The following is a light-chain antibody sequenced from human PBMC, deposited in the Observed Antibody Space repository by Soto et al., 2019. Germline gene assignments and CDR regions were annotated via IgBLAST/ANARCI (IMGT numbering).Light chain of an antibody. CDR3: QSCGSSLSVV. CDR2: GNS. V-gene: IGLV1-40*01. J-gene: IGLJ1*01. CDR1: SSNIGAGYD. Sequence: QSVLTQPPSVSGAPGQRVTISCTGSSSNIGAGYDVHWYQQLPGTAPKLLIYGNSNRPSGVPDRFSGSKSGTSASLAITGVEAEDEADYYCQSCGSSLSVVFGTGTKLTVL.